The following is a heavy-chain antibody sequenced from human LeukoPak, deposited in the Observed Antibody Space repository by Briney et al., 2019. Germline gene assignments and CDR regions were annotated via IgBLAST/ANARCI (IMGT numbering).Heavy chain of an antibody. V-gene: IGHV3-48*02. Sequence: GGSLRLSCAASGFTFSIYSMSWVRQAPGKGLEWVSYITSSGGSIYHADSVKGRFTISRDNAKNSLYLQMNTLRDEDTAVYYCARGGTYHDTPLDFWGQGTLVTVSS. CDR1: GFTFSIYS. CDR2: ITSSGGSI. D-gene: IGHD3-16*01. CDR3: ARGGTYHDTPLDF. J-gene: IGHJ4*02.